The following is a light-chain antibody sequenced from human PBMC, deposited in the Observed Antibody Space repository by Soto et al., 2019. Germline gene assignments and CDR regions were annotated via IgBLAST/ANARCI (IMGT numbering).Light chain of an antibody. V-gene: IGLV2-14*01. Sequence: QSALTQPASVSGSPGQSITISCTGTNSDIGGYNYVSWYQQHPGKAPKLMIYEVTNRPSGVSNRFSGSKSGNTASLTISGLQAEDEADYYCASYTSTSTTVLFGGGTMLTVL. CDR3: ASYTSTSTTVL. J-gene: IGLJ3*02. CDR1: NSDIGGYNY. CDR2: EVT.